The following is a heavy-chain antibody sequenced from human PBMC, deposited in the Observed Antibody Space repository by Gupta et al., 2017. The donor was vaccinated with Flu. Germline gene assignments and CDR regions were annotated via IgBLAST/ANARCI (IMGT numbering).Heavy chain of an antibody. J-gene: IGHJ1*01. CDR1: GGSLDSG. V-gene: IGHV1-69*06. CDR3: AAIPGDGSNWFRT. CDR2: FIPLFGAT. Sequence: QVQLVQSGAEVKRPGSSMKLSCKATGGSLDSGVSWIRQPPGQGLQWVGGFIPLFGATKYAQKFRGRVIITADTSTQTFYMEMNSLTVEDTAFYYCAAIPGDGSNWFRTGGQGTMVTVSS. D-gene: IGHD3-10*01.